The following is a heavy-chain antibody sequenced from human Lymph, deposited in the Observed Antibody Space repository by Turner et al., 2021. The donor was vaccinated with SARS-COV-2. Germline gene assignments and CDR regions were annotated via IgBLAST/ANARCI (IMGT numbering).Heavy chain of an antibody. Sequence: QVPLVQSGAEVKKPGASVQVSCKAPGSTFTSYDIHWVRQATGQGLEWMGWMNPNSGNKGYAQKFQGRGTMTRNTPISTAYMELRSLRSEDTAVYYCARGRYSGGGMDVWGQGTTVTVSS. J-gene: IGHJ6*02. CDR3: ARGRYSGGGMDV. CDR2: MNPNSGNK. D-gene: IGHD1-26*01. CDR1: GSTFTSYD. V-gene: IGHV1-8*02.